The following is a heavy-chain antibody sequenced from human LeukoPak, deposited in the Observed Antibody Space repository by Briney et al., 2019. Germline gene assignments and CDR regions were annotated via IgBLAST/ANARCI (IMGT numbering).Heavy chain of an antibody. Sequence: SGTLSLTCAVYGGSFSGYYWSWIRQPPGKGLEWIGEINHSGSTNYNPSLKSRVTISVDTSKNQFSLKLSSVTAADTAVYYCARDVMITFGGVIVNVDWFDPWGQGTLVTVSS. J-gene: IGHJ5*02. CDR3: ARDVMITFGGVIVNVDWFDP. D-gene: IGHD3-16*02. CDR2: INHSGST. CDR1: GGSFSGYY. V-gene: IGHV4-34*01.